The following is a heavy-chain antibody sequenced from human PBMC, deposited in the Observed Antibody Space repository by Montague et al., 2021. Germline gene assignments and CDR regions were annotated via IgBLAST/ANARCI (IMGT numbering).Heavy chain of an antibody. J-gene: IGHJ4*02. CDR3: AGGSTKVRGVTAIIPSPFDY. Sequence: SLRLSCAASGFTFSTSAMHWVRQAPGKGLEWVAVISYDGSHKYYADSVMGRFTISRDNSKNTLSLQVNSLRGDDTAVYYCAGGSTKVRGVTAIIPSPFDYWGKGTLVTVSS. CDR2: ISYDGSHK. V-gene: IGHV3-30*04. D-gene: IGHD3-10*01. CDR1: GFTFSTSA.